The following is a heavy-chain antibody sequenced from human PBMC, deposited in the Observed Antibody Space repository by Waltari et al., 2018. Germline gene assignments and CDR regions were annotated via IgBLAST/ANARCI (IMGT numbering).Heavy chain of an antibody. D-gene: IGHD3-22*01. Sequence: QVQLQESGPGLVKPSETLSLTCTVSGGSISSYYWSWIRQPPGKGLEWIGYIYNSGITNYHPSLKSRVTLSVDTSKNQFSLKLSSVTAADTAVYYCARTTHYYDIVSGMDVWGQGTTVTVSS. CDR2: IYNSGIT. J-gene: IGHJ6*02. V-gene: IGHV4-59*01. CDR1: GGSISSYY. CDR3: ARTTHYYDIVSGMDV.